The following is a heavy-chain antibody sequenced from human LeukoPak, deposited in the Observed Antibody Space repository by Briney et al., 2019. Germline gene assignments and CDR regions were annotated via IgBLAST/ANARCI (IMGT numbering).Heavy chain of an antibody. D-gene: IGHD6-13*01. V-gene: IGHV4-34*01. CDR3: ARFPNGVTAAAGYGWFDP. CDR2: INHSGST. CDR1: GGSFNDYS. J-gene: IGHJ5*02. Sequence: SETLSLTCAVYGGSFNDYSYTWIRQPPGKGLEWIGEINHSGSTNYNPSLKSRVTISVDTSKNQFSLKLSSVTAADTAVYYCARFPNGVTAAAGYGWFDPWGQGTLVTVSS.